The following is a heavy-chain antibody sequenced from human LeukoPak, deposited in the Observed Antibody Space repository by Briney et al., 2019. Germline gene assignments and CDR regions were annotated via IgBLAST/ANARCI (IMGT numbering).Heavy chain of an antibody. Sequence: GESLKISCKGSGYSFTSYWIDWVRQMPGKGLEWMGIIYPGDSATRYSPSFQGQVTISADKSISTAYLQWSSLKASDTAMYYCARQGRAAAGDLDYWGLGTLVTVSS. D-gene: IGHD6-13*01. CDR2: IYPGDSAT. CDR3: ARQGRAAAGDLDY. V-gene: IGHV5-51*01. CDR1: GYSFTSYW. J-gene: IGHJ4*02.